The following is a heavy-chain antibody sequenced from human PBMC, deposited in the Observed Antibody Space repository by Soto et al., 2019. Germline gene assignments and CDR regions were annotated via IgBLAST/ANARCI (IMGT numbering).Heavy chain of an antibody. CDR2: IYHSGST. Sequence: SETLSLTCAVSGGSICSGGYSWSWIRQPPGKGLEWIGYIYHSGSTYYNPSLKSRVTISVDTSKNQFSLRLSSVTAADTGVYYCARGGAGTTENWFAPWGQGTLVTVSS. J-gene: IGHJ5*02. CDR3: ARGGAGTTENWFAP. CDR1: GGSICSGGYS. V-gene: IGHV4-30-2*01. D-gene: IGHD1-7*01.